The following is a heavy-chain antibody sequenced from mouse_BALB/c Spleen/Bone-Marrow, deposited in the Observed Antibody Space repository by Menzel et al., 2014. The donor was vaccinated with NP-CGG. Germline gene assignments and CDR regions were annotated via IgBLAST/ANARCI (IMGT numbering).Heavy chain of an antibody. J-gene: IGHJ3*01. CDR2: IYPNSGST. V-gene: IGHV1S22*01. CDR3: TRGEVTGSAWWDD. D-gene: IGHD4-1*01. CDR1: GYPFTSYW. Sequence: LQQPGSELVRPGASVRLSCPASGYPFTSYWLPWMQQRPGHGLEWIGNIYPNSGSTNYDEKFKSKATLTVDTSSSTAYMQLSSRKEEDEEGEEGTRGEVTGSAWWDDWGKG.